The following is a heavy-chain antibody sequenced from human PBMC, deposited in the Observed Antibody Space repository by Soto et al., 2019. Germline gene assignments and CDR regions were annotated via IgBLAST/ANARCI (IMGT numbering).Heavy chain of an antibody. CDR3: AKAIAPAGIPDYFDY. Sequence: EVQLLESGGGLVQPGGSLRLSCAASGFTFSSYAMSCVRQAPGKGLEWVSAISGSGGSTYYADSVKVRFTISRDNSKNPLYLEMISLRAEDTAVYYCAKAIAPAGIPDYFDYWGQGTLVIVSS. CDR2: ISGSGGST. V-gene: IGHV3-23*01. CDR1: GFTFSSYA. J-gene: IGHJ4*02. D-gene: IGHD6-13*01.